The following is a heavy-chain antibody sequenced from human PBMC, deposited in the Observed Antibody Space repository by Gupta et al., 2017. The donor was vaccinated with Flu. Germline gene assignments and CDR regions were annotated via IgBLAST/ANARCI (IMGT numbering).Heavy chain of an antibody. Sequence: RQAPGQWLEWMGGNIPIFATANYAQKFQGRVTITAYESTSTAYMELSSLRSEDTAVYYCARDLGSGTYGWFDPWGQGTLVTVSS. D-gene: IGHD1-26*01. CDR2: NIPIFATA. J-gene: IGHJ5*02. CDR3: ARDLGSGTYGWFDP. V-gene: IGHV1-69*01.